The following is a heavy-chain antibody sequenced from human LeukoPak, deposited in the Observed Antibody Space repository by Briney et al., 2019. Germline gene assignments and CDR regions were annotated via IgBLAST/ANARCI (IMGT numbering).Heavy chain of an antibody. CDR1: GFNLRGYN. V-gene: IGHV3-21*06. Sequence: PGGSLRLSCAASGFNLRGYNMNWVRQAQGKGLEWFSSMSTSSTYIYYADSIKGRFTISRGDARSLLYLQMDSLRAEDTAVYYCVRDFAFGFCNTTTCRYPFDSWGQGTLVTVSS. CDR2: MSTSSTYI. D-gene: IGHD3-16*01. CDR3: VRDFAFGFCNTTTCRYPFDS. J-gene: IGHJ4*02.